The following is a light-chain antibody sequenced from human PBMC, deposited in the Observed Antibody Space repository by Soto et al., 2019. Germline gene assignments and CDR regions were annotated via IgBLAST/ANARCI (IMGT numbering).Light chain of an antibody. V-gene: IGKV3-20*01. CDR3: QQYDTSPRT. CDR1: QSVSSNY. CDR2: GAS. Sequence: EVMLTQSPGTLSLSPGERATLSCRASQSVSSNYLAWYQQKSGQAPRLLIYGASNRATGIPDRFSGSGSGTDFTLTIRRLEPEDFAVYYCQQYDTSPRTFGQGTNVAFK. J-gene: IGKJ1*01.